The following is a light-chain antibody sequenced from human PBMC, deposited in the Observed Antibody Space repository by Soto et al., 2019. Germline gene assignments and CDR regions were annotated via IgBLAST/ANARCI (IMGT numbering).Light chain of an antibody. V-gene: IGKV3-11*01. CDR1: QSVSSY. CDR2: DAS. J-gene: IGKJ1*01. Sequence: EIVLTQSPATLSLSPWERATLSCRASQSVSSYFAWYQQKPGQAPRLLIYDASKRATGIPARFSASGSGTDFTLTISSLEPEDFAVYYCQQRSNWPLTFGQGTKVEIK. CDR3: QQRSNWPLT.